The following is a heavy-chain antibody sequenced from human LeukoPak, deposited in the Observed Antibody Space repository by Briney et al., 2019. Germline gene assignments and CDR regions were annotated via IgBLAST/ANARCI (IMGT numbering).Heavy chain of an antibody. D-gene: IGHD3-10*01. V-gene: IGHV3-21*01. CDR3: ARALVRGADLLY. Sequence: GGSLRLSCAASGLTFSSYSMNWVRQAPGKGLEWVSSISSSSSYIYYADSVKGRFTISRDNAKNSLYLQMNSLRAEDTAVYYCARALVRGADLLYWGQGTLVTVSS. CDR1: GLTFSSYS. J-gene: IGHJ4*02. CDR2: ISSSSSYI.